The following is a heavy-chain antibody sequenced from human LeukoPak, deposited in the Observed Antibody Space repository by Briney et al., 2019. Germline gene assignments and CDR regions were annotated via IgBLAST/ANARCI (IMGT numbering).Heavy chain of an antibody. CDR1: GGSISSYY. Sequence: SETLSLTCTVSGGSISSYYWSWIRQPPGKGLEWIGYIYYSGSTNYNPSLKSRVTISVDTSKNQFSLKLSSVTAADTAVYYCARVVRYFDWLSYPGSFDYWGQGTLVTVSS. CDR2: IYYSGST. D-gene: IGHD3-9*01. V-gene: IGHV4-59*01. CDR3: ARVVRYFDWLSYPGSFDY. J-gene: IGHJ4*02.